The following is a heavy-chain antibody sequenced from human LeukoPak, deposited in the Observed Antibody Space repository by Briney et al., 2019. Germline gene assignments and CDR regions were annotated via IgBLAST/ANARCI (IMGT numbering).Heavy chain of an antibody. V-gene: IGHV5-51*01. CDR2: IYPGDSDT. CDR1: GYSFTSYW. CDR3: ARRDTAMEYFVY. Sequence: GESLKISCKGSGYSFTSYWICWVRQMPGKGVEWMGIIYPGDSDTRYSKFFQGQLTISADKCINLAYLQGSSLKASDTAMYYCARRDTAMEYFVYWGQGTLVSVSS. D-gene: IGHD5-18*01. J-gene: IGHJ4*02.